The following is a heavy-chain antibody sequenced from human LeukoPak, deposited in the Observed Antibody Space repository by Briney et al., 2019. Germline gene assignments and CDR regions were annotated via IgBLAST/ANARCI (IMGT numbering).Heavy chain of an antibody. V-gene: IGHV4-31*03. D-gene: IGHD3-16*01. CDR3: ARGGGHSPGLLKT. CDR1: GVSMTIGEFY. Sequence: SETLSLTCTVSGVSMTIGEFYWSWLRQHPGKGLEWIGYINSSGTTYSNPSLKSRITMSVDTSKNQFSLKLTSVTAADAAVYYCARGGGHSPGLLKTWGQGALVTVSA. CDR2: INSSGTT. J-gene: IGHJ5*02.